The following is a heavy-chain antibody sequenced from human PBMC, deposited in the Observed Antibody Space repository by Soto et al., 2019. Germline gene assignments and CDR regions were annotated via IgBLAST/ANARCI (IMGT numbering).Heavy chain of an antibody. J-gene: IGHJ6*03. CDR2: ISWNSGSI. D-gene: IGHD3-3*02. CDR1: GFTFDDYA. CDR3: AKEGIFGVGYYYYYYMDV. V-gene: IGHV3-9*01. Sequence: PGGSLRLSCAASGFTFDDYAMHWVRQAPGKGLEWVSGISWNSGSIGYADSVKGRFTISRDNAKNSLYLQMNSLRAEDTALYYCAKEGIFGVGYYYYYYMDVWGKGTTVTVS.